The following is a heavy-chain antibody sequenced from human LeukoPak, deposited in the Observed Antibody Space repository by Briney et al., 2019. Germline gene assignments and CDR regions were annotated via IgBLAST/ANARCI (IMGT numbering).Heavy chain of an antibody. V-gene: IGHV4-30-2*01. Sequence: SETLSLTCTVSGGSISSGGYYWSWIRQPPGKGLEWIGYIYHSGSTYYNPSLKSRVTISVDRSKNQFSLKLSSVTAADTAVYYCARRGGRTIVVVPAAAGAFDIWGQGTMVTVSS. CDR3: ARRGGRTIVVVPAAAGAFDI. CDR2: IYHSGST. J-gene: IGHJ3*02. CDR1: GGSISSGGYY. D-gene: IGHD2-2*01.